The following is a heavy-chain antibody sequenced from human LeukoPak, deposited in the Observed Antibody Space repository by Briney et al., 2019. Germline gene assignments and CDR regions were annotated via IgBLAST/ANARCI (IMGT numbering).Heavy chain of an antibody. CDR2: ISSSSTYI. CDR3: ARLGGFGDYVN. CDR1: GLTFSSFS. V-gene: IGHV3-21*01. D-gene: IGHD4-17*01. J-gene: IGHJ4*02. Sequence: GGSLRLSCAASGLTFSSFSMNWVRQAPGKGLEWVSYISSSSTYIYYADSVKGLFTISRDNAKNSLYLQMNSLRVEDTAMYYCARLGGFGDYVNWGQGTLVTVSS.